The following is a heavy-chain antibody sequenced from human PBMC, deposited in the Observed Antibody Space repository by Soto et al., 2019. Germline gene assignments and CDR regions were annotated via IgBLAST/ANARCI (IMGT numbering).Heavy chain of an antibody. Sequence: EVQLVESGGGLVKPGGSLRLSCAAAGFTFSIFAMNWVRQAPGKGLEWVSAISGSGGSTNYADSVKGRFTISRDNTKNTQYLQMTSLIEDDTAVYDGATASRCVADTLLRSFWGQGTLVTVSS. D-gene: IGHD6-13*01. CDR1: GFTFSIFA. CDR3: ATASRCVADTLLRSF. J-gene: IGHJ4*02. CDR2: ISGSGGST. V-gene: IGHV3-23*04.